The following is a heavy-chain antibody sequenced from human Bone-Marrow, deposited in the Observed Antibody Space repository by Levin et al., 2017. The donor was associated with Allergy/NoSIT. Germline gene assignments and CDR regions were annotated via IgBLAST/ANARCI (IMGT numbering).Heavy chain of an antibody. Sequence: PGGSLRLSCAASGFTFSSYGMHWVRQAPGKGLEWVAVISYDGSNKYYADSVKGRFTISRDNSKNTLYLQMNSLRAEDTAVYYCAKGHSWGSYRYIDYWGQGTLVTVSS. CDR2: ISYDGSNK. CDR1: GFTFSSYG. CDR3: AKGHSWGSYRYIDY. D-gene: IGHD3-16*02. V-gene: IGHV3-30*18. J-gene: IGHJ4*02.